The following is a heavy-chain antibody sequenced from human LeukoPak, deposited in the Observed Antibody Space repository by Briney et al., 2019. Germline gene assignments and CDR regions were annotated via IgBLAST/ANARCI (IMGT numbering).Heavy chain of an antibody. CDR1: GFTFSRYT. Sequence: PGGSLRLSCAASGFTFSRYTMTWVRQAPGKGLEWVSGISDRGHRTYYADSVKGRFTISRDNSKNTLYLQMNSLRAEDTAVYYCAKEFRAGWCFDYWGQGTLVTVSS. V-gene: IGHV3-23*01. CDR2: ISDRGHRT. CDR3: AKEFRAGWCFDY. J-gene: IGHJ4*02. D-gene: IGHD5-24*01.